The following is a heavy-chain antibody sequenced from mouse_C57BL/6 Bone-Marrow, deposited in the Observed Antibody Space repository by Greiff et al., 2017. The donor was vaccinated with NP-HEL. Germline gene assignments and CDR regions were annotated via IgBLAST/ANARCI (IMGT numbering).Heavy chain of an antibody. CDR3: AREGTAQATGAMDY. CDR1: GYTFTSYW. J-gene: IGHJ4*01. Sequence: VQLQQPGAELVMPGASVKLSCKASGYTFTSYWMHWVKQRPGQGLEWIGEIDPSDSYTNYNQKFKGKSTLTVDKSSSTAYMQLSSLTSEDSAVDYCAREGTAQATGAMDYWGQGTSVTVSS. V-gene: IGHV1-69*01. D-gene: IGHD3-2*02. CDR2: IDPSDSYT.